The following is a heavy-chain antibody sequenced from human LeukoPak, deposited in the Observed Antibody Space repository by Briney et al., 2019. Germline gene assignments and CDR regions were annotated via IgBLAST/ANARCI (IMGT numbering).Heavy chain of an antibody. CDR1: GFTFSSYA. Sequence: GGSLRLSCAASGFTFSSYAMSWVRQAPGKGLEWVSAISGSGGSTYYADSVKGRFTISRDNYKNTLYLQMKSLSAEDTAVYFCASRYCSGVSCPLGYWGQGTLVTVSS. D-gene: IGHD2-15*01. J-gene: IGHJ4*02. CDR3: ASRYCSGVSCPLGY. CDR2: ISGSGGST. V-gene: IGHV3-23*01.